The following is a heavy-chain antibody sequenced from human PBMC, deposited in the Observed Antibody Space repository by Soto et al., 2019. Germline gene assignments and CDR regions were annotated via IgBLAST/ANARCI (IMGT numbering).Heavy chain of an antibody. Sequence: GGSLRLSCAASGFAYGMYAMSWVRQDPGKGLEWVTAIGGSGSSTYYADSVKGRFTISRDNSKNTLSLQMHSLRADDTAMYYCARHRYLSSTPSFDYWGLGTLVTVSS. CDR2: IGGSGSST. CDR3: ARHRYLSSTPSFDY. CDR1: GFAYGMYA. D-gene: IGHD2-2*01. J-gene: IGHJ4*02. V-gene: IGHV3-23*01.